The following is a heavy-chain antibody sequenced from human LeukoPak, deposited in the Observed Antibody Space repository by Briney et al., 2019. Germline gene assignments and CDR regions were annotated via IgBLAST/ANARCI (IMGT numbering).Heavy chain of an antibody. Sequence: GASVKVSCKASGYTFTSYYMHWVRQAPGQGLEWMGIINPSGGSTSYAQKFRGRVTMTRDMSTSTVYMELSSLRSEDTAVYYCARAGLTQRRDFDYWGQGTLVTVSS. J-gene: IGHJ4*02. CDR2: INPSGGST. V-gene: IGHV1-46*01. D-gene: IGHD2-2*01. CDR1: GYTFTSYY. CDR3: ARAGLTQRRDFDY.